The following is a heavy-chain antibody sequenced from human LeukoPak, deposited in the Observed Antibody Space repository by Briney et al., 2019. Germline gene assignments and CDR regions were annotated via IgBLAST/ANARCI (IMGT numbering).Heavy chain of an antibody. CDR3: ARGDWKYGDFDR. CDR1: GGSISSSSYY. D-gene: IGHD1-7*01. Sequence: SETLSLTCAVSGGSISSSSYYWGWIRQPPGNGLEWIGSVYYRGNTYYNPSLKSRVTTSVDTSKNQFSLKVSSMTAADTAVYYCARGDWKYGDFDRWGQGTLVTVSS. V-gene: IGHV4-39*07. J-gene: IGHJ4*02. CDR2: VYYRGNT.